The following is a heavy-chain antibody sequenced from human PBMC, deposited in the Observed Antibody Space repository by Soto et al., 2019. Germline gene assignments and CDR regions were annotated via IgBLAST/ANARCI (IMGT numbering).Heavy chain of an antibody. Sequence: QVQLLQSGAEVMKPGASVKVSCKASGYSFTGYYIHWVRQAPGQGLEWMGCIFPNSGGTRFAQKFQGRVTMTRDTSISTVYMELRTLRSDDTAVYYCAREGMYHYETSDYYPSTYGLDVWGQGTAVTVSS. CDR1: GYSFTGYY. CDR3: AREGMYHYETSDYYPSTYGLDV. CDR2: IFPNSGGT. J-gene: IGHJ6*02. D-gene: IGHD3-22*01. V-gene: IGHV1-2*02.